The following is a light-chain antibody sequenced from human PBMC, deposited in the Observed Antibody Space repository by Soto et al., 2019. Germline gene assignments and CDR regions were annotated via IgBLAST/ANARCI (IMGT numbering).Light chain of an antibody. Sequence: EIVLTQSPGTLSLSPGERATLSCRASQSVSSSYLAWYQQKPGQAPRLLIYGASSRATGIPDRFSGSESGKDFTLTISRLEPEDFAVYYCQQYGSSPPITFGQGTRLEIK. CDR2: GAS. J-gene: IGKJ5*01. CDR3: QQYGSSPPIT. V-gene: IGKV3-20*01. CDR1: QSVSSSY.